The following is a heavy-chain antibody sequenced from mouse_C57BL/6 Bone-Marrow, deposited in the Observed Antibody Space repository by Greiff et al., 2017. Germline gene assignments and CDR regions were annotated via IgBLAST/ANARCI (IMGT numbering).Heavy chain of an antibody. CDR3: ARSSLYYYGSSYAH. Sequence: VQLQQSGGELARPGASVKLSCKASGYTFTSYGISWVKQRTGQGLEWIGEIYPRSGNTYYNEKFKGKATLTADKSSSTAYMELRSLTSEDSAVYFCARSSLYYYGSSYAHWGQGTTLTVSS. V-gene: IGHV1-81*01. D-gene: IGHD1-1*01. CDR2: IYPRSGNT. CDR1: GYTFTSYG. J-gene: IGHJ2*01.